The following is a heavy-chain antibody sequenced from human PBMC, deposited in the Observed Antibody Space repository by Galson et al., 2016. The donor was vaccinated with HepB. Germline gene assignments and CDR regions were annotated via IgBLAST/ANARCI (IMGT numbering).Heavy chain of an antibody. V-gene: IGHV1-69*13. CDR2: IIPTFDST. J-gene: IGHJ5*02. CDR3: ARGLREDPPDQ. Sequence: SVKVSCKASGGSSRADVFSWVRQAPGQGLEWMGGIIPTFDSTTYAQKFQGRVTLTADESTTTVYMELRSLRSDDTAVYYCARGLREDPPDQWGQGTLVIVSS. D-gene: IGHD2-21*02. CDR1: GGSSRADV.